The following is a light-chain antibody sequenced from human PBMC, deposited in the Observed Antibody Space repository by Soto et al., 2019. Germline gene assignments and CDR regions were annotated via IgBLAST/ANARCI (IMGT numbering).Light chain of an antibody. Sequence: DIVMTQSPATLSVSPGERATLSCRASQSLYSNLAWYQQKPGQAPRLLIYGASTRATGIPARFSGSGSGTEYTLTISSLQSEDFAIYYCQQYSDWPTTF. V-gene: IGKV3-15*01. CDR2: GAS. J-gene: IGKJ1*01. CDR1: QSLYSN. CDR3: QQYSDWPTT.